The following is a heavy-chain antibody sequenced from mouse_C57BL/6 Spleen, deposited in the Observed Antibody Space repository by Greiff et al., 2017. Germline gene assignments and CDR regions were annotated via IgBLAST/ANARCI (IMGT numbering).Heavy chain of an antibody. V-gene: IGHV5-6*01. Sequence: VQLKQSGGDLVKPGGSLKLSCAASGFTFSSYGMSWVRQTPDKRLEWVATISSGGSYTYYPDSVKGRFTISRDNAKNTLYLQMSSLKSEDTAMYYCARETINSNYALYWYFDVWGTGTTVTVSS. J-gene: IGHJ1*03. CDR3: ARETINSNYALYWYFDV. D-gene: IGHD2-5*01. CDR2: ISSGGSYT. CDR1: GFTFSSYG.